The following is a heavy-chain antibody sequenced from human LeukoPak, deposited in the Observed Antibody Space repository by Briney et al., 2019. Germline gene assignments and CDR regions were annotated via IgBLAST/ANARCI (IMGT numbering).Heavy chain of an antibody. CDR1: GFTFSSYS. J-gene: IGHJ4*02. D-gene: IGHD3-10*01. V-gene: IGHV3-21*01. Sequence: GGSLRLSCAASGFTFSSYSMNWVRQAPGKGLEWVSSISSSSSYIYYAVSVKGRFTISRDNSKSSLYLQMNSLRAEDTAVYYCATSGVWLVEVLYFDYWGQGTLVTVSS. CDR3: ATSGVWLVEVLYFDY. CDR2: ISSSSSYI.